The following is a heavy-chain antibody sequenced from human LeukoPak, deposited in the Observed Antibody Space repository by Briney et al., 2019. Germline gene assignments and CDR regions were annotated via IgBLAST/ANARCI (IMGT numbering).Heavy chain of an antibody. CDR1: GFTFSSYG. Sequence: GRSLRLSCAASGFTFSSYGMHWVRQAPGKGLEWVAVISYDGSNKYYADSVKGRFTISRDNSKNTLYLQMNSLRAEDTAVYYCAKDDYYDSSGFPYYYYGMDVWGQGTTVTVSS. D-gene: IGHD3-22*01. V-gene: IGHV3-30*18. J-gene: IGHJ6*02. CDR3: AKDDYYDSSGFPYYYYGMDV. CDR2: ISYDGSNK.